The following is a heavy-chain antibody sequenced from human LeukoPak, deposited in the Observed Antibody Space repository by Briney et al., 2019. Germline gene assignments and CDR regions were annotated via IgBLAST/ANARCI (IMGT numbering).Heavy chain of an antibody. CDR1: GFTFSSYA. Sequence: GGSLRLSCAASGFTFSSYAMGSVRQAPGKGLEWVSAISGSGGSTYYADSVKGRSTISRDNSKNTLYLQMNSLRAEDTAVYYCAKVIIAVAGPPNYWGQGTLVTVSS. J-gene: IGHJ4*02. D-gene: IGHD6-19*01. V-gene: IGHV3-23*01. CDR2: ISGSGGST. CDR3: AKVIIAVAGPPNY.